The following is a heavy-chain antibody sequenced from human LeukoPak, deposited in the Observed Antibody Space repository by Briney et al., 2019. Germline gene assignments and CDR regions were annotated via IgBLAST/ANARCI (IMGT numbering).Heavy chain of an antibody. CDR1: GGSITTSDW. J-gene: IGHJ4*02. D-gene: IGHD3-10*01. V-gene: IGHV4-4*02. Sequence: SGTLSLTCALSGGSITTSDWWRWVRQPPGKGLEWIGEIYLSGHTNYNPSLKSRVTISVDKSKNQFSLKLRSVTAADTAVYYCARDSRSYGSGSYLDWGQGTLVTVSS. CDR3: ARDSRSYGSGSYLD. CDR2: IYLSGHT.